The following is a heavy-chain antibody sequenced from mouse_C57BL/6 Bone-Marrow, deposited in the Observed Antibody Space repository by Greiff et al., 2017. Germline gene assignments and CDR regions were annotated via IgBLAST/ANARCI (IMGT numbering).Heavy chain of an antibody. Sequence: QVQLKESGPELVKPGASVKISCKASGYTFTDYYINWVKQRPGQGLEWIGWIYPGSGNTKYNEKFKGKATLTVDTSSSTAYMQLSSLTSEDSAVYFWARGGIYYGNYIYAMDYWGQGTSVTVSS. CDR2: IYPGSGNT. CDR1: GYTFTDYY. J-gene: IGHJ4*01. V-gene: IGHV1-84*01. CDR3: ARGGIYYGNYIYAMDY. D-gene: IGHD2-1*01.